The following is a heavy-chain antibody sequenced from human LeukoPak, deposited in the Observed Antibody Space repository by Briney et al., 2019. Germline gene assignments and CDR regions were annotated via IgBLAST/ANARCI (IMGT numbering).Heavy chain of an antibody. D-gene: IGHD6-19*01. CDR3: ARGISMGGSGWYIYYYMDV. Sequence: SQTLSLTCAISGDSVSSNSAAWNWIRQSPSRGLEWLGRTYYRSKWYNDYAVSVKSRITINPDTSKNQFSLQLNSVTPEDTAVYYCARGISMGGSGWYIYYYMDVWGKGTTVTVSS. J-gene: IGHJ6*03. V-gene: IGHV6-1*01. CDR1: GDSVSSNSAA. CDR2: TYYRSKWYN.